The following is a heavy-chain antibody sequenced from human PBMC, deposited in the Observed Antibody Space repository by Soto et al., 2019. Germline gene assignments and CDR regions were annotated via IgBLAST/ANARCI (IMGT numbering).Heavy chain of an antibody. V-gene: IGHV4-34*01. Sequence: AETLSLTCAVYGGSVSGYYGNWIRQPPGKGLEWIGEINHTGGTHYNPSLKSRGTMSVDTSKNQFSLRLSSVTAADTAIYYCATRITVFGLLIPPFDPWGQGTPVPVSS. CDR1: GGSVSGYY. J-gene: IGHJ5*02. CDR3: ATRITVFGLLIPPFDP. D-gene: IGHD3-3*01. CDR2: INHTGGT.